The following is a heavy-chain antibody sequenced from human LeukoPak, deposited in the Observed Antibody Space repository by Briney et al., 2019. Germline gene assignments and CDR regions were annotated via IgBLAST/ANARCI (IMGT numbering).Heavy chain of an antibody. J-gene: IGHJ4*02. CDR1: GFTFSSYG. D-gene: IGHD6-6*01. V-gene: IGHV3-30*18. CDR3: AKDQRSSSSFRGWFY. Sequence: PGGSLRLSCAASGFTFSSYGMHWVRQAPGKGLEWVAVISYDGSNKYHADSVKGRFTISRDNSKNTLYLQMNSLRAEDTAVYYCAKDQRSSSSFRGWFYWGQGTLVTVSS. CDR2: ISYDGSNK.